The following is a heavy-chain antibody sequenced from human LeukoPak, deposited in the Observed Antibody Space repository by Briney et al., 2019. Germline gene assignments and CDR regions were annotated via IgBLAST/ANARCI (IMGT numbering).Heavy chain of an antibody. CDR2: IRYDGSDK. CDR3: ARRDAYSSFDY. CDR1: GFTFSGSD. J-gene: IGHJ4*02. D-gene: IGHD5-24*01. Sequence: GGSLRLSCAASGFTFSGSDMHWVRQAPGKGLEWVSLIRYDGSDKYYTDSVKGRFTISRDNSKNTLYLQMYTLRAEDTAVYYCARRDAYSSFDYWGQGTLVTVSS. V-gene: IGHV3-33*08.